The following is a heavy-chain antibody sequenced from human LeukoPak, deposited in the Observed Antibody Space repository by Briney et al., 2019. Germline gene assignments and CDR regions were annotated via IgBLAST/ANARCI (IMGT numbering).Heavy chain of an antibody. Sequence: GGSLRLSCAASGFTVSSNYMAWVRQAPGKGLEWVSVIYSGGTIYYADSVKGRFTISRDNSKNTLYLQMNSLRAEDTAVYYCAKEGSYDGSTMWYFDYWGQGTLVTVSS. D-gene: IGHD3-22*01. CDR1: GFTVSSNY. J-gene: IGHJ4*02. V-gene: IGHV3-53*01. CDR3: AKEGSYDGSTMWYFDY. CDR2: IYSGGTI.